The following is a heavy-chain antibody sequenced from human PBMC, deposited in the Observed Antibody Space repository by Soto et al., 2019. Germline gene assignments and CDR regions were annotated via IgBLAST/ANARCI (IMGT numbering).Heavy chain of an antibody. CDR1: GGTLSTYA. Sequence: QLQLLQSGAEVKKPGSSVKVSCKASGGTLSTYAVTWVRQAPGQGLEWMGGLIPVLGTTTYAPKFQDRVTITADESTNTAYLEVNNLRFYDTAVYYGARFGTALVTAGWFDPWGQGTPVTVSS. J-gene: IGHJ5*02. V-gene: IGHV1-69*01. CDR3: ARFGTALVTAGWFDP. D-gene: IGHD5-18*01. CDR2: LIPVLGTT.